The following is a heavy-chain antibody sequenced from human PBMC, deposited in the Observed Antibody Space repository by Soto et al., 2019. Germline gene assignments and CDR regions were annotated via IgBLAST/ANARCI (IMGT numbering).Heavy chain of an antibody. D-gene: IGHD3-3*01. Sequence: SETLSLTCTVSGGSVSSGSYYWIWIRQPPREGLEWIAYMSYTGTTNYNPSLESRVAISVDTSKNQFSLKLTSVTAADTAVYYCARAINFDFWSDSQSGYYFDYWGQGTLVAVSS. V-gene: IGHV4-61*01. CDR3: ARAINFDFWSDSQSGYYFDY. CDR1: GGSVSSGSYY. J-gene: IGHJ4*02. CDR2: MSYTGTT.